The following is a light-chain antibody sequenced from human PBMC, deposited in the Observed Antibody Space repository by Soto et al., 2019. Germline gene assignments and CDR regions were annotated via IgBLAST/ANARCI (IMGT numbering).Light chain of an antibody. CDR2: AAS. CDR1: RSISIY. Sequence: DIQMTQSPSSLSASVGDRVTITCRASRSISIYLNWYQQKPGIAHNLLIYAASSLQSGVPSRFSGRGSVTDFTLTINTLQPEDFATDYCQQSYSSRYTFGQGTMLEIK. V-gene: IGKV1-39*01. J-gene: IGKJ2*01. CDR3: QQSYSSRYT.